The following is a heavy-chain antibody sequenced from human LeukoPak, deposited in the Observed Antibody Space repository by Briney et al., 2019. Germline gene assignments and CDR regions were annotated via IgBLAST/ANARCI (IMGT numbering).Heavy chain of an antibody. D-gene: IGHD3-22*01. CDR3: ARDGDSSDRKGFDY. V-gene: IGHV4-39*07. CDR1: GGSISSSSYY. J-gene: IGHJ4*02. Sequence: PSETLSLTCTVSGGSISSSSYYWGWIRQPPGKGLEWIGSIYYSGSTYYNPSLKSRVTISVDTSKNQFSLKLSSVTAADTAVYYCARDGDSSDRKGFDYWGQGTLVTVSS. CDR2: IYYSGST.